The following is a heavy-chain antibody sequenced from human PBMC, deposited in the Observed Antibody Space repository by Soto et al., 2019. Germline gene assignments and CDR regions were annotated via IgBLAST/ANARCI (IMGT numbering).Heavy chain of an antibody. CDR1: GYTFTSYA. V-gene: IGHV7-4-1*01. CDR3: ARGSRLGSLYNWFDP. J-gene: IGHJ5*02. CDR2: INTNTGNP. Sequence: ASVKVSCKASGYTFTSYAMNWVRQAPGQGLEWMGWINTNTGNPTYAQGFTGRFVFSLDTSVSTAYLQICSLKAEDTAVYYCARGSRLGSLYNWFDPWGQGTLVTVSS. D-gene: IGHD6-19*01.